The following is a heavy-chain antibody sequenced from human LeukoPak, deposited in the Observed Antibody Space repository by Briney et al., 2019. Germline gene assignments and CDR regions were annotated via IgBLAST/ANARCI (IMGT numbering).Heavy chain of an antibody. CDR1: GGSISSGDYY. CDR3: AREVEYSSGWYKTVYFDY. V-gene: IGHV4-30-4*01. Sequence: SETLSLTCTVSGGSISSGDYYWSWIRRPPGKGLEWIGYIYYSGSTYYNPSLKSRVTISVDTSKNQFSLKLSSVTAADTAVYYCAREVEYSSGWYKTVYFDYWGQGTLVTVSS. CDR2: IYYSGST. D-gene: IGHD6-19*01. J-gene: IGHJ4*02.